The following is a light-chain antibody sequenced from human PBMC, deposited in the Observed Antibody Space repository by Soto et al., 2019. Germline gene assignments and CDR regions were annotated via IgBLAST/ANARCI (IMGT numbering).Light chain of an antibody. V-gene: IGKV3-20*01. CDR1: QSVSSY. Sequence: EIVLTQSPGTLSLSPWERATLSCRASQSVSSYLAWYQQKPGQAPRLLIYGASSRATGIPDRFTGSGSGTDFTLTISRLEPEDFAVFYCHQYGSSPQTFGQGTKVDIK. CDR2: GAS. J-gene: IGKJ1*01. CDR3: HQYGSSPQT.